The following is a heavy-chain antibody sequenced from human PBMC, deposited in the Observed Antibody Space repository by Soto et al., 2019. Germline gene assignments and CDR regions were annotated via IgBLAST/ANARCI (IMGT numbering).Heavy chain of an antibody. CDR3: ARALGYSGYAGMDV. V-gene: IGHV1-18*01. CDR2: ISPDNGNT. Sequence: ASVKVSCKASGYRFTSYGINWVRQAPGQGLEWMGWISPDNGNTNYAQKLQGRVTMTTDTSTSTAYMELRSLRSDDTAVYYCARALGYSGYAGMDVWGQGTTVTVSS. J-gene: IGHJ6*02. D-gene: IGHD5-12*01. CDR1: GYRFTSYG.